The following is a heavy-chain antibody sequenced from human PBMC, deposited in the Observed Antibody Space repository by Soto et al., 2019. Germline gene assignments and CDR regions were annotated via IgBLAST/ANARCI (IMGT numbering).Heavy chain of an antibody. V-gene: IGHV4-31*03. CDR2: IYYSVNT. Sequence: QVQLQESGPGLVKPSQTLSLTCTVSGVSVSSGDYYWSWIRQHPGRGLEWIGYIYYSVNTYYNPSLKSRVTIQVDTSKNQFSLKLSSVTAADTAVYYCARDRAYDYGMDVWGQGTTVTVSS. CDR3: ARDRAYDYGMDV. J-gene: IGHJ6*02. D-gene: IGHD2-2*01. CDR1: GVSVSSGDYY.